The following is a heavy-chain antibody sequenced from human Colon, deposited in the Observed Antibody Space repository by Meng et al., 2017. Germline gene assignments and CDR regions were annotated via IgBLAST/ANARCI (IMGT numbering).Heavy chain of an antibody. D-gene: IGHD2-15*01. CDR3: ARDSAASLDY. Sequence: EVQLVEFGGGWVLAGGSLRSSCAASGFTFSDPYMNWVRQAPGKGLEWVGRITNTPNSYTANYAASVKGRFTMSRDDLKTSLYLEMNSLKTGYTAVYYCARDSAASLDYLGQGTLVTVSS. V-gene: IGHV3-72*01. J-gene: IGHJ4*02. CDR1: GFTFSDPY. CDR2: ITNTPNSYTA.